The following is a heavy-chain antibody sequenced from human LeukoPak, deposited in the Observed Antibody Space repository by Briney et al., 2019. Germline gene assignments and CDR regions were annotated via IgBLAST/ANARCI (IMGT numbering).Heavy chain of an antibody. V-gene: IGHV4-59*01. CDR2: ICYSGST. J-gene: IGHJ4*02. Sequence: PSETLSLTCTVSGGSISSYYWSWIRQPPGKGLEWIGYICYSGSTNYNPSLKSRVTISVDTSKNQFSLKLSSVTAADTAVYYCARVNKWLLDYWGQGTLVTVSS. D-gene: IGHD3-22*01. CDR1: GGSISSYY. CDR3: ARVNKWLLDY.